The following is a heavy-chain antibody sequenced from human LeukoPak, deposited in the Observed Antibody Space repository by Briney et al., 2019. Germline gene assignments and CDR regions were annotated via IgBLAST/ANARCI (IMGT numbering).Heavy chain of an antibody. CDR3: ARRKESYFDY. CDR2: IYYSGST. J-gene: IGHJ4*02. CDR1: GGSISSSSYY. V-gene: IGHV4-39*01. Sequence: SETLSLTCTVSGGSISSSSYYWGWIRQPPGKGLEWIGSIYYSGSTYYNPSLKSRVTISVDTSKNQFSLKLSSVTAADTAVCYCARRKESYFDYWGQGTLVTVSS.